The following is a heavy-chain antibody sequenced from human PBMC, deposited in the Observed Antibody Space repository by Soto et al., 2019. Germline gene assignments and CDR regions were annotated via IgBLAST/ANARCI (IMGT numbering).Heavy chain of an antibody. J-gene: IGHJ4*02. Sequence: QGLEWMGIINPASGSPSYAQKFQGRVTMTRDTSTNTVYMELSSLRSDDTTVYFCARVGFSNNYYYFDNWGQRTQVTVSS. CDR2: INPASGSP. D-gene: IGHD1-1*01. CDR3: ARVGFSNNYYYFDN. V-gene: IGHV1-46*01.